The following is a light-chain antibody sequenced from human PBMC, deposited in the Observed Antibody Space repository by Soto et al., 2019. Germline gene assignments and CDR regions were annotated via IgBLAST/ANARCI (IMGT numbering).Light chain of an antibody. V-gene: IGKV3-20*01. CDR3: QQYGSPPHT. CDR1: QSVYNSY. J-gene: IGKJ2*01. Sequence: EIVLTQSPGTLSSSPGERATLSCRASQSVYNSYLAWYQQKPGQAPRLLINGASNRATGIPDRFSGSGSGTDFTLTISRLEPEDFAVYYCQQYGSPPHTFGQGTKLEIK. CDR2: GAS.